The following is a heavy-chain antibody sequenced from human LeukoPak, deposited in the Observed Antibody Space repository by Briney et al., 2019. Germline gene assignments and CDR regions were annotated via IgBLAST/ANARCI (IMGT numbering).Heavy chain of an antibody. Sequence: ASVKLSCKASGYTFTFYDIQWVRQAAGQGLEWMGWMNPHSGNTGYAQKFLGRITLTRNTSTSMAYMGLTSLKSEDTAVYYCARGRRDVFDIWGQGTTVTVSS. CDR1: GYTFTFYD. V-gene: IGHV1-8*03. J-gene: IGHJ3*02. CDR2: MNPHSGNT. CDR3: ARGRRDVFDI.